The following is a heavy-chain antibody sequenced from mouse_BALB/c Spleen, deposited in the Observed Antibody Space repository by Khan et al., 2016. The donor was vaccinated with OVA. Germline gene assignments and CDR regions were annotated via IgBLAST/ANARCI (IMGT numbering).Heavy chain of an antibody. V-gene: IGHV1S137*01. J-gene: IGHJ4*01. Sequence: QVQLQQSGPEVVRPGVSVKISCTASGYTFTDTSMHWVKQSHAKSLEWIGVISTSNGDTNYNQKFKGKATMTADKSSSTAYLELVSLTSEDSAIXYGAYGCAWTMDYWGQGTSVTVSS. D-gene: IGHD2-2*01. CDR2: ISTSNGDT. CDR1: GYTFTDTS. CDR3: AYGCAWTMDY.